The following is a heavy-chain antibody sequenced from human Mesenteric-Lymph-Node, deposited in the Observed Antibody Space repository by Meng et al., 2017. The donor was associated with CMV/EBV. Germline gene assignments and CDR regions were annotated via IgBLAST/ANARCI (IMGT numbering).Heavy chain of an antibody. J-gene: IGHJ5*01. CDR1: GGSISSYY. CDR3: ARGGGQLVPFDS. D-gene: IGHD6-6*01. Sequence: SETLSLTCTVSGGSISSYYWSWIRQPPGKGLEWIGYIYYSGSTNYNLSLKSRVTILIDTSKKQLSLKLTSVTAADTAVYYCARGGGQLVPFDSWGQGTLVTVSS. V-gene: IGHV4-59*01. CDR2: IYYSGST.